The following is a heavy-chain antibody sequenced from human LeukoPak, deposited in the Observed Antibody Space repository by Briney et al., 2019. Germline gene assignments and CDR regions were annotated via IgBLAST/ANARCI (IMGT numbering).Heavy chain of an antibody. CDR3: ARSSLYYYDSSGYYRGYYFDY. CDR1: GGSISSSSYY. Sequence: PSETLSLTCTVSGGSISSSSYYWGWIRQPPGKGLEWIGSIYYSGSTYYNPSLKSRVTISVDTSKNQFSLKLSSVTAADTAVYYCARSSLYYYDSSGYYRGYYFDYWGQGTLVTVSS. D-gene: IGHD3-22*01. V-gene: IGHV4-39*07. J-gene: IGHJ4*02. CDR2: IYYSGST.